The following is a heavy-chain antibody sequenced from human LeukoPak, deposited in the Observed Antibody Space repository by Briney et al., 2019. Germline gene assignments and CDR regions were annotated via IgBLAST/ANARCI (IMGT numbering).Heavy chain of an antibody. Sequence: ASVKVSCKASGYTFTGYYMHWVRQAPGQGLEWMGWINPNSGGTNYAQKFQGRVTMTRDTSISTAYMELSRLRSDDTAVYYCAGLVGATDYYYYGMDVWGQGTTVTVSS. V-gene: IGHV1-2*02. CDR2: INPNSGGT. CDR3: AGLVGATDYYYYGMDV. CDR1: GYTFTGYY. J-gene: IGHJ6*02. D-gene: IGHD1-26*01.